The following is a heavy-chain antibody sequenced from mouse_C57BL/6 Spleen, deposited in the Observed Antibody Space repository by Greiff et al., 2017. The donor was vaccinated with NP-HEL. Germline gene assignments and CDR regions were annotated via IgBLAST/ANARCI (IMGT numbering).Heavy chain of an antibody. CDR1: GYTFTSYW. CDR2: IDPSDSYT. Sequence: VQLQQPGAELVMPGASVKLSCKASGYTFTSYWMHWVKQRPGQGLEWIGEIDPSDSYTNYTQKFKGKSTLTVDKSSSTAYMQLSSLTSEDSAVYYCARAYITTVVSYFDVWGTGTTVTVSS. J-gene: IGHJ1*03. D-gene: IGHD1-1*01. CDR3: ARAYITTVVSYFDV. V-gene: IGHV1-69*01.